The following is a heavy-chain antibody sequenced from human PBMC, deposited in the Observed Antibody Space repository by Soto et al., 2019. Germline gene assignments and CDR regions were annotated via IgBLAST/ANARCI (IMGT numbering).Heavy chain of an antibody. CDR3: AKGGPFDS. J-gene: IGHJ4*02. V-gene: IGHV3-30*18. CDR1: VFTVSTYG. Sequence: GGSLRLSCAASVFTVSTYGLHWVRQAPGKGLEWVSLITSDANSKFYADSVKGRFTISRDNSKNTLYLQMNSLRPDDTAVYYCAKGGPFDSWGQGTLVTVSS. CDR2: ITSDANSK.